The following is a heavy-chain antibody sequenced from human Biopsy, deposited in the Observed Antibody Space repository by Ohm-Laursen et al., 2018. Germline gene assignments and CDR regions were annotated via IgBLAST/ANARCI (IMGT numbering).Heavy chain of an antibody. J-gene: IGHJ4*02. CDR3: ASAHQYCSATTCNGGSDF. CDR2: INQDGSEK. V-gene: IGHV3-7*01. D-gene: IGHD2-15*01. CDR1: GFIFSTYT. Sequence: SLRLSCAASGFIFSTYTMNWVRQAPGEGLEWVANINQDGSEKYYVDSVKGRFTISRDNAKDSLDLQMSSLRVEDTALYYCASAHQYCSATTCNGGSDFWGQGTLVTVSS.